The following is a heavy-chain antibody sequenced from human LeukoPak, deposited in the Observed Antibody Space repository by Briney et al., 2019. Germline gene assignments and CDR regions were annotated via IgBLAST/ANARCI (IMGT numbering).Heavy chain of an antibody. J-gene: IGHJ4*02. CDR2: IYYSGST. Sequence: SETLSLTCTVSGGSISSSSYYWGWIRQPPGKGLEWIGSIYYSGSTYYNPSLKSRVTISVDTSKNQFSLKLSSVPAADTAVYYRARPYGYDSSGYYLGYFDYWGQGTLVTVSS. CDR3: ARPYGYDSSGYYLGYFDY. V-gene: IGHV4-39*01. D-gene: IGHD3-22*01. CDR1: GGSISSSSYY.